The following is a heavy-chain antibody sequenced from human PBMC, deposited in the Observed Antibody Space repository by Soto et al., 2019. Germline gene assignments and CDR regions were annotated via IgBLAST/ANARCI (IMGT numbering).Heavy chain of an antibody. CDR3: ARENRQEELRYFDWLSHVRRGTQPDLYYFDY. Sequence: KKRGASVKVSCKASGYTFTGYYMHWVRQAPGQGLEWMGWINPNSGGTNYAQKFQGWVTMTRDTSISTAYMELSRLRSDDTAVYYCARENRQEELRYFDWLSHVRRGTQPDLYYFDYWGQGTLVTVSS. CDR2: INPNSGGT. D-gene: IGHD3-9*01. V-gene: IGHV1-2*04. CDR1: GYTFTGYY. J-gene: IGHJ4*02.